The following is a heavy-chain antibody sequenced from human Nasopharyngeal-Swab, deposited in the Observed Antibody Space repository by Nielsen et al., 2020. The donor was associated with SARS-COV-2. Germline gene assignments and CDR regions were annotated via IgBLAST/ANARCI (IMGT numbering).Heavy chain of an antibody. CDR2: MNPNSGNT. D-gene: IGHD3-3*01. Sequence: ASVKVSCKASGYTFTSYDINWVRQATGQGLEWMGWMNPNSGNTGNAQKFQGRVTMTRNTSISTAYMELSSLRSEDTAVYYCARLPRRITIFGVVLDFYYGMDVWGQGTTVTVSS. J-gene: IGHJ6*02. V-gene: IGHV1-8*01. CDR1: GYTFTSYD. CDR3: ARLPRRITIFGVVLDFYYGMDV.